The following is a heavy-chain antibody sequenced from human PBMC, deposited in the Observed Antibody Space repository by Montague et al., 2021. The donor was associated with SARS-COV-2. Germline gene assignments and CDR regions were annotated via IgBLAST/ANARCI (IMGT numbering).Heavy chain of an antibody. D-gene: IGHD5-12*01. CDR2: IYYNTGNT. Sequence: ETLSLTCSVAGGSISDYYWNWIRQPPGKGLEWIGYIYYNTGNTKYNPXRQSRVTISLDTSKNQFSLNLRSVTAADTALYFCARGTGYDYYFDCWGLGTLVTVSS. CDR1: GGSISDYY. V-gene: IGHV4-59*01. J-gene: IGHJ4*02. CDR3: ARGTGYDYYFDC.